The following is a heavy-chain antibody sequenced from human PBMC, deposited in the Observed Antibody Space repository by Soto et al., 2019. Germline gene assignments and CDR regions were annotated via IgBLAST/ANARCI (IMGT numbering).Heavy chain of an antibody. J-gene: IGHJ6*02. Sequence: PSQTLSLTCAISGDSVSSNSAAWNWIRQAPSRGLEWLGRTYYRSKWYNDYPVSVKSRITINPDTSKNQFSLQLNSVTPEDTAVYYCARGIEAAGTTSRGYYYYYYGMDVWGQGTTVTVSS. D-gene: IGHD1-7*01. V-gene: IGHV6-1*01. CDR2: TYYRSKWYN. CDR1: GDSVSSNSAA. CDR3: ARGIEAAGTTSRGYYYYYYGMDV.